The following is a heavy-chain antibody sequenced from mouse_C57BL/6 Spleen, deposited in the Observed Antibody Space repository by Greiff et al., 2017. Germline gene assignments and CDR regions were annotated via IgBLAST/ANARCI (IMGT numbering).Heavy chain of an antibody. Sequence: QVQLQQPGAELVKPGASVKLSCKASGYTFTSYWMHWVKQRPGRGLEWIGRIDPNSGGTKYNEKFKSKATLTVDKPSSTAYMQLSSLTSEDSAVYYCARGITTVVATWDFDYWGQGTTLTVSS. D-gene: IGHD1-1*01. J-gene: IGHJ2*01. CDR1: GYTFTSYW. CDR3: ARGITTVVATWDFDY. CDR2: IDPNSGGT. V-gene: IGHV1-72*01.